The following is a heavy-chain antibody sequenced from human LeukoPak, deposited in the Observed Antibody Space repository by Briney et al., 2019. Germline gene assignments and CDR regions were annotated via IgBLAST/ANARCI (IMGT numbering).Heavy chain of an antibody. CDR3: ARHLIPFGVNSGVDF. J-gene: IGHJ4*02. Sequence: PGGSLRLSCVASGFTFSRYGIHWVRQAPGKGLEWVANTWFDETNTSYADSVQARFKVSRDISENTVYLQMNSLRVEDTAVYYCARHLIPFGVNSGVDFWGQGVLVTVSS. D-gene: IGHD3-10*01. CDR2: TWFDETNT. V-gene: IGHV3-33*01. CDR1: GFTFSRYG.